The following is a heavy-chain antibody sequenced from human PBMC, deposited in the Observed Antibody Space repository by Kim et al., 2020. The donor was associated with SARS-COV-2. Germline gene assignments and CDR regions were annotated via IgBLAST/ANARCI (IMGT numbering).Heavy chain of an antibody. J-gene: IGHJ4*02. D-gene: IGHD2-2*01. Sequence: SDTRYSPSFQGQVTSSADKSISTAYLQWSSLKASDTAMYYCARLGSSLDYWGQGTLVTVSS. CDR3: ARLGSSLDY. V-gene: IGHV5-51*01. CDR2: SDT.